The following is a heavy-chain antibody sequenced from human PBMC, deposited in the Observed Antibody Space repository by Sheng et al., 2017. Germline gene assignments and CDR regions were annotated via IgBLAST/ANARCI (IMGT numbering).Heavy chain of an antibody. Sequence: QVQLVQSGAEVKKPGSSVKVSCKASGGTFSSYTISWVRQAPGQGLEWMGRIIPILGIANYAQKFQGRVTITADKSTSTAYMELSSLRSEDTAVYYCATYSGYAGWFDPWGQGTLVTVSS. D-gene: IGHD5-12*01. CDR1: GGTFSSYT. J-gene: IGHJ5*02. CDR3: ATYSGYAGWFDP. V-gene: IGHV1-69*02. CDR2: IIPILGIA.